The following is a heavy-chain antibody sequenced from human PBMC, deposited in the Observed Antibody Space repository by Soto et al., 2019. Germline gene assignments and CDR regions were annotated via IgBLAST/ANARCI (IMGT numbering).Heavy chain of an antibody. CDR1: GYTFTSSG. D-gene: IGHD3-22*01. CDR3: GRDGYDSSGYYPSNNWFDP. V-gene: IGHV1-18*01. CDR2: ISAHNGNT. J-gene: IGHJ5*02. Sequence: QVQLVQSGAEVKKPGASVKVSCKASGYTFTSSGINWVRQAPGQGLEWMGWISAHNGNTNYAQKFQGRVTMTTDTSASTAYMELRSLRSADTAVYYCGRDGYDSSGYYPSNNWFDPWGQGTLVTVSS.